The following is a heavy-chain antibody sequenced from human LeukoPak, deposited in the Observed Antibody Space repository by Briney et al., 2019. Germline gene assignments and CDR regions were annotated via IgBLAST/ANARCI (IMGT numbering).Heavy chain of an antibody. CDR2: IHHSGST. J-gene: IGHJ4*02. CDR1: GGSISSPTYY. CDR3: ARLGGYHDPPDY. V-gene: IGHV4-39*01. D-gene: IGHD3-16*02. Sequence: PSETLSLTCTVSGGSISSPTYYWAWIRQPPGQELEWIKTIHHSGSTYDNPSLKRRFTMSTSKNQFFLNLSSVTAADTAVYYCARLGGYHDPPDYWGQGTLVTVSS.